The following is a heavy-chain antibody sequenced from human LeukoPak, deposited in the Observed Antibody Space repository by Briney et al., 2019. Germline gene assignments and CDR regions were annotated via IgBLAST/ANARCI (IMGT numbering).Heavy chain of an antibody. CDR2: IIPIFGTA. V-gene: IGHV1-69*13. Sequence: RWASVTVSCKASGYTFTGYYMHWVRQAPGQGLEWMGGIIPIFGTANYAQKFQGRVTITADESTSTAYMELSSLRSEDTAVYYCARGVRITIFGVVTTHFDYWGQGTLVTVSS. J-gene: IGHJ4*02. CDR1: GYTFTGYY. CDR3: ARGVRITIFGVVTTHFDY. D-gene: IGHD3-3*01.